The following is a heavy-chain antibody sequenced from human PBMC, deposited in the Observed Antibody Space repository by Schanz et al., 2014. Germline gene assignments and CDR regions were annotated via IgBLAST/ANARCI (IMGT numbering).Heavy chain of an antibody. CDR1: GFTFSNYA. D-gene: IGHD5-12*01. Sequence: EVQLVESGGGLVKPGGSLRLSCAASGFTFSNYAMNWVRQAPGKGLEWISSMYINSGSTQYADSVKGRFIISRDSSKNTLFLQMNSLRAEDTDVYFCARDGGRDGYNLAFDVWGQGTLVTVSS. V-gene: IGHV3-23*04. CDR2: MYINSGST. J-gene: IGHJ3*01. CDR3: ARDGGRDGYNLAFDV.